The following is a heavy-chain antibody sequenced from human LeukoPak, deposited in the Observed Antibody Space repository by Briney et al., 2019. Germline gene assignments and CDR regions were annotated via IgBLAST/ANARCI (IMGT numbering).Heavy chain of an antibody. J-gene: IGHJ5*02. CDR3: AGSWGDDMFDP. CDR1: GGSISNHY. CDR2: IYTSEST. V-gene: IGHV4-4*07. D-gene: IGHD3-16*01. Sequence: SETLSLTCTVSGGSISNHYWSWIRQPAGKGLEWIGRIYTSESTNYNPSLKSRVTMSVDTSKNQFSLKLSSVTAADTAVYYCAGSWGDDMFDPWGQGTLVTVSS.